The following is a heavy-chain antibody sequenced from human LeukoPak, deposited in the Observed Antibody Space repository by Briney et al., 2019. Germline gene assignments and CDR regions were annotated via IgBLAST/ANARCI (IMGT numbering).Heavy chain of an antibody. V-gene: IGHV3-30*02. J-gene: IGHJ4*02. CDR3: AKDLFGYGDSPLLGY. CDR1: GFTFSSYG. Sequence: GGSLRLSCAASGFTFSSYGMHWVRQAPGKGLEWVAFIRYDGSNKYYADSVKGRFTISRDNSKNTLYLQMNSLRAEDTAVYSCAKDLFGYGDSPLLGYWGQGTLVTVSS. D-gene: IGHD4-17*01. CDR2: IRYDGSNK.